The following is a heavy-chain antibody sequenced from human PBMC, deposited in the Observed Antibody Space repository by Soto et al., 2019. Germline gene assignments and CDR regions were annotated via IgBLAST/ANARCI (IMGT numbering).Heavy chain of an antibody. J-gene: IGHJ4*02. V-gene: IGHV3-74*01. CDR1: GFTFGNYW. CDR3: AGDFTPALTPGDDFDY. CDR2: INSDGTYT. Sequence: EVQLVESGGGLVQPGGSLRLSCAASGFTFGNYWMHWVRQVPGKGLVWASRINSDGTYTSYADFAEGRFMISRDNAKNTVDLQMNSLIAEDTAVYYCAGDFTPALTPGDDFDYWGQGTLVTVSS. D-gene: IGHD2-15*01.